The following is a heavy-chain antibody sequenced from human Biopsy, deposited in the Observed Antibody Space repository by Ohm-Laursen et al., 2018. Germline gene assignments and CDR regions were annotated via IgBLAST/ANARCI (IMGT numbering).Heavy chain of an antibody. V-gene: IGHV1-69*04. D-gene: IGHD3-10*01. Sequence: SVKVSCKPSGDTFNKYGIFWVRQAPGQGLEWMGRIIPIVDIVNYAQRFQGRVTMTADKSTSTAYLDLSSLTSEDTAVYYCARGGSGSGYYGMDVWGQGTTVTVSS. CDR1: GDTFNKYG. J-gene: IGHJ6*02. CDR3: ARGGSGSGYYGMDV. CDR2: IIPIVDIV.